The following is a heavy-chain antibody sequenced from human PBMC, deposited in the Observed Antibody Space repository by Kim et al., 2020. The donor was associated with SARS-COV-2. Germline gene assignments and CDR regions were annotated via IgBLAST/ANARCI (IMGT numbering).Heavy chain of an antibody. V-gene: IGHV4-34*01. CDR1: GGSFSGYY. D-gene: IGHD1-26*01. CDR3: ARGRINSLFYYYYYGMDV. J-gene: IGHJ6*02. CDR2: IIHSGST. Sequence: SETLSLSCAVYGGSFSGYYWSWIRQPPGKGLEWIGEIIHSGSTNYNPSLKSRVTISVDTSKNQFSLKLSSVTAADTAVFYCARGRINSLFYYYYYGMDVWGQGTTVTVSS.